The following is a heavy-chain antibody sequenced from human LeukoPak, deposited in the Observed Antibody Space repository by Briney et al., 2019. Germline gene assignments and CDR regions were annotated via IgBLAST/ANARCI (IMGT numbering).Heavy chain of an antibody. CDR2: VNLQGST. V-gene: IGHV4-4*02. CDR1: GGSITNTS. CDR3: AREGGPYRPLDY. Sequence: PSETLSLTCGVSGGSITNTSWTWVRQPPGKGLEWIGEVNLQGSTNYNPSLMGRVALSVDTSENHISLQLTSVTAADTAVYYCAREGGPYRPLDYSGQGTLVTVSS. J-gene: IGHJ4*02.